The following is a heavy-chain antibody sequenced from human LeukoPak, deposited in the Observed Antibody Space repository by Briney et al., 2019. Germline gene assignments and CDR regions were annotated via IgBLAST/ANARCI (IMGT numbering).Heavy chain of an antibody. D-gene: IGHD1-26*01. Sequence: PGGSLRLSCAASGFPFSIYALSWVRQAPGKGLEWVSVIYSGGSTYYTDSVKGRFTISRDNSKNTLYLQMNSLRAEDTAVYYCAKLREYVGATNFDYWGQGTLVTVSS. CDR2: IYSGGST. CDR3: AKLREYVGATNFDY. J-gene: IGHJ4*02. V-gene: IGHV3-23*03. CDR1: GFPFSIYA.